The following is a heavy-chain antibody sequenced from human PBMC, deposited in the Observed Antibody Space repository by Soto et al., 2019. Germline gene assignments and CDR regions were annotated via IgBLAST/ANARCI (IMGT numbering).Heavy chain of an antibody. J-gene: IGHJ5*02. V-gene: IGHV4-59*08. CDR3: ATPRPFNGFPP. CDR1: GDSLSSSY. Sequence: SETLSLTCTVSGDSLSSSYWSWIRQPPGKGLEWIGYMYYSGSTSYNPSLNSRVTLSVDTSKNQFFLKLSFVTAADTAVYYCATPRPFNGFPPGGQGPLVTV. CDR2: MYYSGST.